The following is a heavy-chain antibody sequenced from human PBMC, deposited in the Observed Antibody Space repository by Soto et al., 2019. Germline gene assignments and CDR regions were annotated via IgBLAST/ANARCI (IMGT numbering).Heavy chain of an antibody. J-gene: IGHJ4*02. Sequence: PSETLSLTCTVSGGSISSYYWSWIRQRPGKGLEYIGYIYDSGSTNYNPSLKSRVTISVDTSKNQFSLKLSSVTAADTALYYCARLGRYQMGILDYWGQGTLVTVSP. CDR3: ARLGRYQMGILDY. CDR2: IYDSGST. D-gene: IGHD2-15*01. V-gene: IGHV4-59*08. CDR1: GGSISSYY.